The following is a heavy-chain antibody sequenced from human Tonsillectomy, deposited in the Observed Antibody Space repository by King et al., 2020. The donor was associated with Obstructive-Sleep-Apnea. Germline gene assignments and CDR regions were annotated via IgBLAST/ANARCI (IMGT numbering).Heavy chain of an antibody. J-gene: IGHJ4*02. CDR2: ISDDESNK. CDR3: AKSNSGGTDFLIEY. Sequence: QLVESGGDVVQPGRSLRLSCAASGITFSRYAMHWVRQAPGRRLEWVAIISDDESNKYYAGSVKGRFTISRDNSKSTLFLQMNSLRVEDTALYYCAKSNSGGTDFLIEYWGQGTLVTVSS. D-gene: IGHD3-10*01. V-gene: IGHV3-30*18. CDR1: GITFSRYA.